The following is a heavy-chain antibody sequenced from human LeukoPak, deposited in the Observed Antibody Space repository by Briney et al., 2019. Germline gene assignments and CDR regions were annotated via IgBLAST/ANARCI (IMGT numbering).Heavy chain of an antibody. V-gene: IGHV1-69*13. CDR2: IIPIFGTA. CDR1: GGTFSSYD. J-gene: IGHJ4*02. CDR3: ARVLTTGYCSGGSCYSIFDY. Sequence: SVKVSCKASGGTFSSYDISWVRQAPGQGLEWMGGIIPIFGTANYAQKFQGRVTITADESTSTAYMELSSLRSEDTAVYYCARVLTTGYCSGGSCYSIFDYWGQGTLVTVSS. D-gene: IGHD2-15*01.